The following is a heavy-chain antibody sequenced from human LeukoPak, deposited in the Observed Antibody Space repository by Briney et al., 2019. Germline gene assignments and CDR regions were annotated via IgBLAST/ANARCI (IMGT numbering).Heavy chain of an antibody. CDR2: ISSSSSYI. CDR1: GFSFSTYA. D-gene: IGHD5-18*01. Sequence: GGSLRLSCAASGFSFSTYAMSWVRQAPGKGLEWVSSISSSSSYIYYADSVKGRFTISRDNAKNSLYLQMNSLRAEDTAVYYCARGSTAMVEFDYWGQGTLVTVSS. CDR3: ARGSTAMVEFDY. V-gene: IGHV3-21*01. J-gene: IGHJ4*02.